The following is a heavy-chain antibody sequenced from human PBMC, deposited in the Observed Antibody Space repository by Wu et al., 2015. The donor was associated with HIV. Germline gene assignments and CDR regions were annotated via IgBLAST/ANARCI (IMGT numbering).Heavy chain of an antibody. CDR3: ARSSLYYDFWSGYLDY. D-gene: IGHD3-3*01. CDR1: GYTFTGYY. J-gene: IGHJ4*02. V-gene: IGHV1-2*02. CDR2: INPNSGGT. Sequence: QVQLVQSGAEVKKPGASVKVSCKASGYTFTGYYMHWVRQAPGQGLEWMGWINPNSGGTNYAQKFQGRVTMTRDTSISTAYMELSRLRSDDTAVYYCARSSLYYDFWSGYLDYWGQGTLVTVSS.